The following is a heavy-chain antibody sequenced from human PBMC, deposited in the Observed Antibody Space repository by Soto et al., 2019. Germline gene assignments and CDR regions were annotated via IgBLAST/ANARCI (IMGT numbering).Heavy chain of an antibody. CDR3: ARDRVMTFGEIIVVGTNLDV. V-gene: IGHV3-21*01. Sequence: EVQLVESGGGLVKPGGSLRLSCAASGFTFSSHSMNWVRQAPGKGLEWVSSISSRSSYIYYADSVKGRFTISRDNAKNSLYLQMNSLRVEDTALYYCARDRVMTFGEIIVVGTNLDVWGQGTTVTVSS. CDR1: GFTFSSHS. D-gene: IGHD3-16*02. J-gene: IGHJ6*02. CDR2: ISSRSSYI.